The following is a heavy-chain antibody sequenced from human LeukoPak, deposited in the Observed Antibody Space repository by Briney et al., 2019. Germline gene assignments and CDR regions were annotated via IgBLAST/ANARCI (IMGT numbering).Heavy chain of an antibody. J-gene: IGHJ3*02. CDR1: GFTSSSYS. D-gene: IGHD6-13*01. Sequence: PGGSLRLSCAASGFTSSSYSMNWVRQAPGKGLEGVSSISGGSSYIYYADSVKGRFTFSRDDAKNSLYLQMNSLRAEDTAVYYCARDGFFRSSSWNGDAFDIWGQGTMVTVSS. CDR3: ARDGFFRSSSWNGDAFDI. CDR2: ISGGSSYI. V-gene: IGHV3-21*01.